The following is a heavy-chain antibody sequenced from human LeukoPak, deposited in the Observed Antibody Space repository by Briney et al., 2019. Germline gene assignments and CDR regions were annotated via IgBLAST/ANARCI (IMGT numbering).Heavy chain of an antibody. V-gene: IGHV5-51*01. CDR2: IYPGDSDT. D-gene: IGHD3-3*02. CDR1: GYSFTSYW. J-gene: IGHJ6*02. CDR3: ARRIFEGDYGYYYYYGMDV. Sequence: NRGESLKISCKGSGYSFTSYWIGWVRQMPGKGLEWMGIIYPGDSDTRYSPSFQGQVTISADKSISTAYLQWSSLKASDTAMYYCARRIFEGDYGYYYYYGMDVWGQGTTVTVSS.